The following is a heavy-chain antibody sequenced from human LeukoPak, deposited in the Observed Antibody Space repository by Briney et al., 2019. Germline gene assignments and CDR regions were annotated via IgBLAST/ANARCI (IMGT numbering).Heavy chain of an antibody. Sequence: PSETLSLTCTVSGGSISSGGYYWSWIRQPPGKGLEWIGYIYHSGSTYYNPSLKSRVTISVDRSKSQFSLKLSSVTAADMAVYYCATMIVGCFDIWGQGTMVTVSS. CDR1: GGSISSGGYY. CDR3: ATMIVGCFDI. D-gene: IGHD3-22*01. CDR2: IYHSGST. J-gene: IGHJ3*02. V-gene: IGHV4-30-2*01.